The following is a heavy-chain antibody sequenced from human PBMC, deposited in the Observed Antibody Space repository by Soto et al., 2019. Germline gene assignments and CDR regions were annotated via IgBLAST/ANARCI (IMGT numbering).Heavy chain of an antibody. CDR2: INAGNGNT. Sequence: ASVKVSCKASGYTFTSYAMHWVRQAPGQRLEWMGWINAGNGNTKYSQKFQGRVTITRDTSASKAYMELSSLRSEDTAVYYCAREGRVGATTWPDAFDIWGQGTMVTVSS. V-gene: IGHV1-3*01. D-gene: IGHD1-26*01. CDR3: AREGRVGATTWPDAFDI. CDR1: GYTFTSYA. J-gene: IGHJ3*02.